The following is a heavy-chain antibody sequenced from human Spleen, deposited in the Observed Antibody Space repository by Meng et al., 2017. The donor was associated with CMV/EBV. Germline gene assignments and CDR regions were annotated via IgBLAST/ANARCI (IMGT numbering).Heavy chain of an antibody. CDR2: IKYNTGDT. CDR3: ARDNNWGPDY. D-gene: IGHD7-27*01. Sequence: ASVKVSCKASSDTLTGSYLHWVRQAPGQGLEWMGWIKYNTGDTKYAEKFQGRVTMTRDTSINTGYMELTRLTSDDTAVYYCARDNNWGPDYWGQGTLVTVSS. J-gene: IGHJ4*02. CDR1: SDTLTGSY. V-gene: IGHV1-2*02.